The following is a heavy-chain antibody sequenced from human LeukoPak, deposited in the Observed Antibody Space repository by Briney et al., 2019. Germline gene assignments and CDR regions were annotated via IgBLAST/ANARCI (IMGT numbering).Heavy chain of an antibody. V-gene: IGHV3-64D*06. CDR2: ISGNGAGT. CDR3: VRSNGRFDF. D-gene: IGHD1-26*01. Sequence: GGSLRLSCSASGFTFSDYSMHWVRQAPGKGLEYIATISGNGAGTHHTDSVKGRFTISRDNSKNTLYFQMSSLRGEDTAVYYCVRSNGRFDFWGQGTLVTVSS. CDR1: GFTFSDYS. J-gene: IGHJ4*02.